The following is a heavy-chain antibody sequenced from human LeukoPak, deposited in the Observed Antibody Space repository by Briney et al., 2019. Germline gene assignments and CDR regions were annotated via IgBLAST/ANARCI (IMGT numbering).Heavy chain of an antibody. Sequence: GGSLRLSCAASGFTFSSYGMHWVRQAPGKGLEWVGFIRSQAYGGTSEYSASVKGRFTISRDDSKSIAYLQMNSLKTEDTAVYYCTRDLWRSSSWFAFDYWGQGTLVTVSS. CDR3: TRDLWRSSSWFAFDY. CDR2: IRSQAYGGTS. D-gene: IGHD6-13*01. J-gene: IGHJ4*02. V-gene: IGHV3-49*04. CDR1: GFTFSSYG.